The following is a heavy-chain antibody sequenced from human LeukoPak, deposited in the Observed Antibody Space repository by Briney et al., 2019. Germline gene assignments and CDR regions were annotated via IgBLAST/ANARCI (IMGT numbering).Heavy chain of an antibody. CDR3: ARGTTVTTRGFDY. CDR1: GFTFSSYW. CDR2: INLDGRTT. D-gene: IGHD4-17*01. V-gene: IGHV3-74*01. Sequence: GGSLRLSCAASGFTFSSYWMHWVRQGPGKGLEWVSRINLDGRTTNYADSVEGRFTISRDNAKNSLYLQMNSLRAEDTAVYYCARGTTVTTRGFDYWGQGTLVTVSS. J-gene: IGHJ4*02.